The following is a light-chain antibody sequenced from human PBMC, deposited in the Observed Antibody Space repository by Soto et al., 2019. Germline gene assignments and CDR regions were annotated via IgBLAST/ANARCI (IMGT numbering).Light chain of an antibody. Sequence: IVMTQSPATLSVSPGERATLSCSASQSVSRNLSWYQQKPGQAPRLIIYGAYSRASGVPDRFSGSGSGTDFTLTISRLEPEDFAVYYCQQYGSSPSITFGQGTRLEIK. V-gene: IGKV3-20*01. CDR1: QSVSRN. CDR3: QQYGSSPSIT. J-gene: IGKJ5*01. CDR2: GAY.